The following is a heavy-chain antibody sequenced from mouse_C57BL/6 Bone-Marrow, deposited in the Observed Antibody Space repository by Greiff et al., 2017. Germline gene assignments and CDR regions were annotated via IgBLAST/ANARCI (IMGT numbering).Heavy chain of an antibody. Sequence: EVKLQESGAELVRPGASVKLSCTASGFNIKDDYMHWVKQRPEQGLEWIGWIDPENGDTEYASKFQGKATITADTSSNTAYLQLSSLTSEDTAVYYCTTSFTTVVATDFDYWGQGTTLTVSS. V-gene: IGHV14-4*01. D-gene: IGHD1-1*01. CDR2: IDPENGDT. CDR1: GFNIKDDY. CDR3: TTSFTTVVATDFDY. J-gene: IGHJ2*01.